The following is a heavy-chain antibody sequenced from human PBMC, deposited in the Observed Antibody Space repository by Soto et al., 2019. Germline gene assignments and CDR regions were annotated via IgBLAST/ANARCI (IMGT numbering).Heavy chain of an antibody. J-gene: IGHJ4*02. CDR2: LYWDDDK. CDR1: GFSLNTNAVG. D-gene: IGHD6-19*01. Sequence: QITLKESGPTLVKPTQTLTLTCTFSGFSLNTNAVGVAWIRQPPGKALEWLALLYWDDDKRYSPSLKSRLTTTTDTSKNQVVLTMTNMDPEDTATYYCAHRRVRDRSGETFDSWGQGTLVTVSS. V-gene: IGHV2-5*02. CDR3: AHRRVRDRSGETFDS.